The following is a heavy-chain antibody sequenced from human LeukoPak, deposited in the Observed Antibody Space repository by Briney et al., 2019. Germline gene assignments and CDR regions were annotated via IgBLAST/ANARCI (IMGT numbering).Heavy chain of an antibody. Sequence: ASETLSLTCTVPGGSISGDYWSWIRQPPGKGLEWIGYISYSATTNYNPSLKSRVSSSIDTSKNQFSLKLTSVSAADTAVYFCATGHSSGWFDYWGQGTLVSVSS. CDR1: GGSISGDY. CDR2: ISYSATT. V-gene: IGHV4-59*01. D-gene: IGHD6-19*01. CDR3: ATGHSSGWFDY. J-gene: IGHJ4*02.